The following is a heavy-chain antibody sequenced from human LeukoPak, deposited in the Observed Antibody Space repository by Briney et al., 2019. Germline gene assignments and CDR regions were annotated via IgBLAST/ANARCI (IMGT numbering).Heavy chain of an antibody. V-gene: IGHV4-34*01. J-gene: IGHJ4*02. D-gene: IGHD3-3*01. CDR2: XXXSGST. Sequence: XRQPPGXXXXXXXXXXXSGSTNYNPSLKSRVTISVDTSKNQFSLKLSSVTAADTAVYYCARARVYYDFWSGYNHFDYWGQGTLVTVSS. CDR3: ARARVYYDFWSGYNHFDY.